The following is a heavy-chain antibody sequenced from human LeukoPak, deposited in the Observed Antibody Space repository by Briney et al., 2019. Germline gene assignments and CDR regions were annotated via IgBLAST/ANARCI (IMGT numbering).Heavy chain of an antibody. J-gene: IGHJ5*02. Sequence: GGSLRLSCAASGFTFSSYGMHWVRQAPGKGLEWVAVILSDGSKEFYTDSVKGRFTISRDNSKNTLYLQMNSLRAEDTAVYYCARDRQQLSSAAWFDPWGQGTLVTVSS. V-gene: IGHV3-30*19. CDR1: GFTFSSYG. D-gene: IGHD6-13*01. CDR3: ARDRQQLSSAAWFDP. CDR2: ILSDGSKE.